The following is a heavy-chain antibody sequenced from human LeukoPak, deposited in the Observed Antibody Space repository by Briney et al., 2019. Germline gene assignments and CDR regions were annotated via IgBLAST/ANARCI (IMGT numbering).Heavy chain of an antibody. D-gene: IGHD6-13*01. CDR2: IRTKANTYAT. Sequence: GGSLRLSCAASGFTFSGSSIHWVRQASGKGLEWVGLIRTKANTYATAYAASVTGRFTISRDDSKTTSYLQMNSLKTEDAALYFCTTSYSGNSWYDWFGPWGQGTLVTVSS. CDR3: TTSYSGNSWYDWFGP. J-gene: IGHJ5*02. V-gene: IGHV3-73*01. CDR1: GFTFSGSS.